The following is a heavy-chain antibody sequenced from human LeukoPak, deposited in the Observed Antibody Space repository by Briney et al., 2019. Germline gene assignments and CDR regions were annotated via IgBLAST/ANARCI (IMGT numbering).Heavy chain of an antibody. CDR2: ISYDGSNK. Sequence: PGGSLRLSCAASGFTFSSYGMHWVRQAPGKGLEWVAVISYDGSNKHYADSVKGRFTISRDNSKNTLYLQMNSLRAEDTAVYYCAKVLGPEWLALGNWGQGTLVTVSS. CDR1: GFTFSSYG. D-gene: IGHD6-19*01. V-gene: IGHV3-30*18. J-gene: IGHJ4*02. CDR3: AKVLGPEWLALGN.